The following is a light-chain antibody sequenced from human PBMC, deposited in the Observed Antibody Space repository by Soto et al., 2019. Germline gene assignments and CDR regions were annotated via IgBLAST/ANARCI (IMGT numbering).Light chain of an antibody. CDR3: CSYAGSYTLGV. Sequence: VCRSRGQPVPISNTGTSSDVGGYNYVSWYQQHPGKAPKLMIYDVSKRPSGVPDRFSGSKSGNTASLTISGLQAEDEADYYCCSYAGSYTLGVFGTGTKVTVL. V-gene: IGLV2-11*03. CDR2: DVS. CDR1: SSDVGGYNY. J-gene: IGLJ1*01.